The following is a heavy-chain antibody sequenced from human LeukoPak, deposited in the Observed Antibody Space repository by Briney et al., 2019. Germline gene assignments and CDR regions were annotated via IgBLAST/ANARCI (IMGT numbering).Heavy chain of an antibody. D-gene: IGHD6-13*01. V-gene: IGHV3-48*01. J-gene: IGHJ4*02. Sequence: PGGSLRLSCAASGFTFSSYSMNWVRQAPGKGLEWVSYISSSSSTIYYADSVKGRFTISRDNAKNSLYLQMNSLRAEDTAVYHCARDGGNGAAATFDYWGQGTLVTVSS. CDR1: GFTFSSYS. CDR3: ARDGGNGAAATFDY. CDR2: ISSSSSTI.